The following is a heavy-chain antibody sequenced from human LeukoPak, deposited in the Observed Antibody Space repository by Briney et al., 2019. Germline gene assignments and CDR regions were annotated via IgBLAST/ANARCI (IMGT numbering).Heavy chain of an antibody. CDR2: INWNGGST. V-gene: IGHV3-20*04. J-gene: IGHJ6*03. CDR1: GLTLKSFG. CDR3: ARGPKVLRYFDSLFQGGYYMDV. D-gene: IGHD3-9*01. Sequence: PGGAPGLSCVASGLTLKSFGMQWVRQAPGKGLEVGSGINWNGGSTGYPDSVKGRFTISRDNAKNSLYLQMNSLRAEDTALYYCARGPKVLRYFDSLFQGGYYMDVWGKGTTVTVSS.